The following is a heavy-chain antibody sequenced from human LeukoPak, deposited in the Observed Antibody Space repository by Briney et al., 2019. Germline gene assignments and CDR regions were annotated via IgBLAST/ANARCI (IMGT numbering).Heavy chain of an antibody. Sequence: GGSLRLSCTASGFTFSSYSMNWVRQAPGKGLEWVSSISTSSSYIYYADSVKGRFTISRDNAKNSLYLQMNSLRAEDTAMYYCARGERYSSSFDYWGQGTLVTVSS. CDR2: ISTSSSYI. CDR3: ARGERYSSSFDY. V-gene: IGHV3-21*01. D-gene: IGHD6-13*01. CDR1: GFTFSSYS. J-gene: IGHJ4*02.